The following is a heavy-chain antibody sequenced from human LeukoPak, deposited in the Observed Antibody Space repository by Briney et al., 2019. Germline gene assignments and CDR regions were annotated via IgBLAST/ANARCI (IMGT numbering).Heavy chain of an antibody. V-gene: IGHV1-8*02. Sequence: ASVKVSCKASGYTFTSYGISWVRQATGQGLEWLGWMNPDSGDTAYVQKFQGRITMTRSTSISTAYMELSSLRSEDTAVYYCARGLGTYDSSELTWPMISFWGQGTLVTVS. CDR2: MNPDSGDT. D-gene: IGHD3-22*01. CDR1: GYTFTSYG. CDR3: ARGLGTYDSSELTWPMISF. J-gene: IGHJ4*02.